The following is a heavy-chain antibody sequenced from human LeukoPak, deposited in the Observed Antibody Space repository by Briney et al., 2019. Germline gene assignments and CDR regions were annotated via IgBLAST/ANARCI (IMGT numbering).Heavy chain of an antibody. J-gene: IGHJ4*02. CDR3: ARGFYSSGYYGYYFDY. D-gene: IGHD3-22*01. CDR2: INHSGST. V-gene: IGHV4-34*01. Sequence: PSETLSLTCAVYGGSFSGYYWSWIRQPPGKGLEWIGGINHSGSTNYNPSLKSRVTISVDTSKNQFSLKLSSVTAADTAVYYCARGFYSSGYYGYYFDYWGQGTLVTVSS. CDR1: GGSFSGYY.